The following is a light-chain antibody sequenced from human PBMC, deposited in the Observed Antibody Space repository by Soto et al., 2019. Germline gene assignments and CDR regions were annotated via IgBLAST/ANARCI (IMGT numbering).Light chain of an antibody. J-gene: IGKJ1*01. Sequence: EIVMTQSPATLSVSPGERATLSCRASQSVSILLAWYQQKPGQAPRLLIYGASNRATGIPARFSGSGSGTDFTLTISNLEPEDFAVYYCQQHSHWPPWTFGQGTKVDIK. CDR1: QSVSIL. V-gene: IGKV3-11*01. CDR3: QQHSHWPPWT. CDR2: GAS.